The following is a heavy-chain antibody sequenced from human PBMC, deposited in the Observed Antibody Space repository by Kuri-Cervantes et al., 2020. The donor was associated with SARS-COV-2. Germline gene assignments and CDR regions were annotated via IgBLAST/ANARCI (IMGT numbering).Heavy chain of an antibody. Sequence: KVSCKGSGYSFTSYWIGWVRQMPGKGLEWMGRIDPSDSYTNYSPSFQGHVTISADKSISTAYLQWSSLKASDTAMYYCARDMTYYYYGMDGWGQGTTVTVSS. CDR3: ARDMTYYYYGMDG. J-gene: IGHJ6*02. CDR2: IDPSDSYT. V-gene: IGHV5-10-1*01. CDR1: GYSFTSYW.